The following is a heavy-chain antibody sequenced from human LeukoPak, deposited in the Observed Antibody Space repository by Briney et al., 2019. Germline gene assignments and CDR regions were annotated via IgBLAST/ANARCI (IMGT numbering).Heavy chain of an antibody. CDR3: ARDCRGSGSHYGMDV. J-gene: IGHJ6*02. V-gene: IGHV4-30-4*01. CDR1: GASISGSNYY. Sequence: PSETLSLTCTVSGASISGSNYYWSWIRQPPGKGLEWIGYIYHSGYTYYNPSLNSRLAISVDTSKNQFSLKLSSVTAADTAVYYCARDCRGSGSHYGMDVWGQGTTVTVSS. D-gene: IGHD3-10*01. CDR2: IYHSGYT.